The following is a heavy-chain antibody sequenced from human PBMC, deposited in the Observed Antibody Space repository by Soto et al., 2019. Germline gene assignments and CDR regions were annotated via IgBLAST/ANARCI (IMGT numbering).Heavy chain of an antibody. CDR2: ISYDGSNK. J-gene: IGHJ4*02. D-gene: IGHD2-15*01. V-gene: IGHV3-30*03. Sequence: PGGSLRLSCTASGFPFSSYGMHWVRQAPGKGLEWVAVISYDGSNKYYADSVKGRFAISRDNSKSTLYLQMGSLRAEDMAVYYCAREYCSGGSCQLFFDYWGQGTLVTVSS. CDR1: GFPFSSYG. CDR3: AREYCSGGSCQLFFDY.